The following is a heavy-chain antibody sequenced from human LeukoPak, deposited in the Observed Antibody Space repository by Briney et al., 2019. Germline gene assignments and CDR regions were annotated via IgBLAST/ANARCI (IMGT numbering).Heavy chain of an antibody. Sequence: PGGSLRLSCAASGFTFSSYAMPWVRQAPGKGLGWVSTMSGSGGSTYYADSVKGRFTISRDNSKNTLYLQMNSLRVEDTAVYYCAKSVSMVRGVISYGMDVWGQGTTVTVSS. CDR2: MSGSGGST. CDR1: GFTFSSYA. D-gene: IGHD3-10*01. V-gene: IGHV3-23*01. J-gene: IGHJ6*02. CDR3: AKSVSMVRGVISYGMDV.